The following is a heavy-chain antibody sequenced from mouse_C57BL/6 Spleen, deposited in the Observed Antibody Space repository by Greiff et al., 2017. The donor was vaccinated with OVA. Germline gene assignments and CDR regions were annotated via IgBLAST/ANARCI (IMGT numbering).Heavy chain of an antibody. D-gene: IGHD2-12*01. CDR2: FYPGGGSI. CDR3: ARHEDKGLSYAWFAY. CDR1: GYTFTEYT. V-gene: IGHV1-62-2*01. J-gene: IGHJ3*01. Sequence: QVQLQQSRAELVKPGASVKLSCKASGYTFTEYTIHWVKQRSGQGLEWIGWFYPGGGSIKYNEKFKDKATLTADKSSSTVYMELSRLTSEDSAVYYCARHEDKGLSYAWFAYWGQGTLVTVSA.